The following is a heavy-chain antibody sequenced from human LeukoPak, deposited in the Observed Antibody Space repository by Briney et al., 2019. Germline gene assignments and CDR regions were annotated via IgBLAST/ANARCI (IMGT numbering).Heavy chain of an antibody. J-gene: IGHJ3*02. V-gene: IGHV3-48*01. Sequence: GGSLRLSCAASGFTFSSYGMTWVRQAPGKGLEWVSYISSSSSTIYYADSVKGRFTISRDNAKNSLYLQLNSLRAEDTAVYYCARDADIVVVPAYIFDIWGQGTMVTVSS. CDR3: ARDADIVVVPAYIFDI. CDR1: GFTFSSYG. D-gene: IGHD2-2*01. CDR2: ISSSSSTI.